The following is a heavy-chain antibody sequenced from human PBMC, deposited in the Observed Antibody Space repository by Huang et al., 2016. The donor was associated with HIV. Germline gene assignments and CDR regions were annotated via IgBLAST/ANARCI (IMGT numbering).Heavy chain of an antibody. CDR1: GFTFDGFW. D-gene: IGHD4-4*01. CDR3: ARDGPEYSNYLDF. J-gene: IGHJ4*02. Sequence: QLMEAGGGLVRPGGSLRLSCGVSGFTFDGFWLCWVRQAPGKGREWVANINQDGSDAYYVESVRGRFTISRDNSKNSLYLQMNGLTDEDTAVYYCARDGPEYSNYLDFWGPGTLVTV. V-gene: IGHV3-7*01. CDR2: INQDGSDA.